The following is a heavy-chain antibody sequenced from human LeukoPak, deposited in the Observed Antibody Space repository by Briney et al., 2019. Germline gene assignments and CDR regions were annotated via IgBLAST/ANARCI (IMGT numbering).Heavy chain of an antibody. D-gene: IGHD2-15*01. CDR3: AKDGVVVAAQGGYYYYYMDV. CDR1: GFTFSDHY. Sequence: GGSLRLSCAASGFTFSDHYMSWVRQAPGKGLEWVAFIRYDGSNKYYADSVKGRFTISRDNSKNTLYLQMNSLRAEDTAVYYCAKDGVVVAAQGGYYYYYMDVWGKGTTVTISS. V-gene: IGHV3-30*02. J-gene: IGHJ6*03. CDR2: IRYDGSNK.